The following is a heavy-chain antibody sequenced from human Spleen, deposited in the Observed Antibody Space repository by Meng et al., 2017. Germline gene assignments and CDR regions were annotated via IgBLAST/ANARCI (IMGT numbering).Heavy chain of an antibody. V-gene: IGHV3-30*01. Sequence: GESLKISCAASGFTFSSYAMHWVRQAPGKGLEWVAVISYDGSNKYYADSVKGRFTISRDNSKNTLYLQMNSLRAEDTAVYYCGEVGADDAFDIWGQGTMVTVSS. D-gene: IGHD1-26*01. CDR1: GFTFSSYA. CDR2: ISYDGSNK. CDR3: GEVGADDAFDI. J-gene: IGHJ3*02.